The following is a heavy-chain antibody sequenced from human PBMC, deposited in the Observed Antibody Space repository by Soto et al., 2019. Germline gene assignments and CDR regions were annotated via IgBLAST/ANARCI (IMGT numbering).Heavy chain of an antibody. D-gene: IGHD6-13*01. CDR3: TKTRYARSWADLDS. CDR2: INGDGSST. Sequence: GGYLRLSCAASGFTFSNFWMHWVRLVPGKGLVWVSRINGDGSSTTYADSVKGRFTTSRDNAKNTLFLEMNSLRVDDTAVYYCTKTRYARSWADLDSRSQGTLGTVSS. J-gene: IGHJ4*02. V-gene: IGHV3-74*01. CDR1: GFTFSNFW.